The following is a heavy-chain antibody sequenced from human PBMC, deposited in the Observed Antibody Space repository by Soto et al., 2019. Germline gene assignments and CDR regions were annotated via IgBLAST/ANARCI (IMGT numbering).Heavy chain of an antibody. CDR1: GYSFTSYW. J-gene: IGHJ6*02. V-gene: IGHV5-51*01. CDR3: ARSGDSSSGIYYYYGMDV. Sequence: PGESLKISCKGSGYSFTSYWIGWVRHMPGKGLEWMGIIYPGDSDTRYSPSFQGQVTISADKSISTAYLQWSSLKASDTAMYYCARSGDSSSGIYYYYGMDVWGQGTTVTVS. D-gene: IGHD6-6*01. CDR2: IYPGDSDT.